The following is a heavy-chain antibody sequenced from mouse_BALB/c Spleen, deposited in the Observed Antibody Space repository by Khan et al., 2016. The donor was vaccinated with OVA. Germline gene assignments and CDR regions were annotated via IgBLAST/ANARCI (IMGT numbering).Heavy chain of an antibody. Sequence: VQLQQSGPDLVKPGASVKISCKASGYSFTVYYMTWVKQSPGKSPEWIGRVNTNNGDTNYNQNFKGKAILTVDKSSNTAYMELRSLTSEDSAGFYCARGYEIFTYWGQGTLVTVSA. CDR2: VNTNNGDT. CDR3: ARGYEIFTY. V-gene: IGHV1-26*01. D-gene: IGHD2-12*01. CDR1: GYSFTVYY. J-gene: IGHJ3*01.